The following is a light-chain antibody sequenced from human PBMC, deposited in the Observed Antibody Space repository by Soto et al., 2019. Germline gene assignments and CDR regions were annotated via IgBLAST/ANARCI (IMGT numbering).Light chain of an antibody. CDR1: QAISAW. J-gene: IGKJ4*01. V-gene: IGKV1-12*01. CDR3: HQASSFPLT. Sequence: DIQMTQSPSSVSASVGDTVTITCRASQAISAWLAWYQHKPGRAPKLLIYKTSNLQTGVPSRFSGRGSETTFTLTRTISNLQPEDFATYYCHQASSFPLTFGGGTKVEIK. CDR2: KTS.